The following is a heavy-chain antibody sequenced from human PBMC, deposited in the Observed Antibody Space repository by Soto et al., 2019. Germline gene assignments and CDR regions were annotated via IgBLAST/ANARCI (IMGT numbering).Heavy chain of an antibody. CDR3: ARQAVFYDILTGYDY. J-gene: IGHJ4*02. V-gene: IGHV5-51*01. CDR1: GYSFTTYW. Sequence: GESLKISCKGSGYSFTTYWIGWVRQMPGKGLEWMGIIYPGDSDTRYSPSLEGQVTISADKSISTAYLQWSSLKASDTAMYYCARQAVFYDILTGYDYWGQGTLVTVSS. CDR2: IYPGDSDT. D-gene: IGHD3-9*01.